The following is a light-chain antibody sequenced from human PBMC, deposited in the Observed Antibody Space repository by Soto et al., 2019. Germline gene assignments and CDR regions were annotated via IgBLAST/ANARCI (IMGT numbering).Light chain of an antibody. J-gene: IGKJ1*01. Sequence: EIVMTQSPATLSVSPGERATLSCRASQSVSSNLAWYQQKPGQAPRLLIYGASTRATGIPARFSGSGSGTEFTITISSLQSEDFAVYYCKQYNNWPPWTFGQGTKVEIK. CDR2: GAS. V-gene: IGKV3-15*01. CDR3: KQYNNWPPWT. CDR1: QSVSSN.